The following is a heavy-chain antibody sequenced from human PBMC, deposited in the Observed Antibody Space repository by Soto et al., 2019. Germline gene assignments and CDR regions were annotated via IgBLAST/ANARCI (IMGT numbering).Heavy chain of an antibody. CDR2: IWYDGSNK. V-gene: IGHV3-33*01. CDR3: ARGWAGTYWYFDL. CDR1: GFTFSSYG. D-gene: IGHD6-19*01. Sequence: QVQLVESGGGVVQPGRSLRLSCAASGFTFSSYGMHWVRQAPGKGLEWVAVIWYDGSNKYYADSVKGRFTISRDNSKNTLYLQMNSLRAEDTAVYYCARGWAGTYWYFDLWGRGTLVTVSS. J-gene: IGHJ2*01.